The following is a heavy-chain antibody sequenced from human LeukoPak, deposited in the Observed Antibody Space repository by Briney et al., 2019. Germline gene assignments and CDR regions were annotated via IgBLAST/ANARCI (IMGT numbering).Heavy chain of an antibody. Sequence: ASVKVSCKASGYTFTSYYMHWVRQAPGQGLEWMGIISPSGGSTSYAQKFQGRVTMTRDTSTSTDYMELSSLISEDTALYYCARDSSGWSVDYWGQGTLVTVSS. CDR1: GYTFTSYY. J-gene: IGHJ4*02. D-gene: IGHD6-19*01. CDR3: ARDSSGWSVDY. CDR2: ISPSGGST. V-gene: IGHV1-46*01.